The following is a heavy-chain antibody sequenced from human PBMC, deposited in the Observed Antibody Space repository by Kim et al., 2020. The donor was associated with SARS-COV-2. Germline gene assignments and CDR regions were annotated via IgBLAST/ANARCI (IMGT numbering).Heavy chain of an antibody. CDR3: ARGRAGVVPGPILGIGPHYDSAVMDV. CDR2: INHSGST. J-gene: IGHJ6*02. Sequence: SETLSLTCAVYGGSFSGYHWSWIRQPPGKGLDWIGEINHSGSTNYNPSLKSRVTISVDTSKNQFSLKLRSVTAADTAVYYCARGRAGVVPGPILGIGPHYDSAVMDVWGQGPTVTVSS. V-gene: IGHV4-34*01. CDR1: GGSFSGYH. D-gene: IGHD2-2*02.